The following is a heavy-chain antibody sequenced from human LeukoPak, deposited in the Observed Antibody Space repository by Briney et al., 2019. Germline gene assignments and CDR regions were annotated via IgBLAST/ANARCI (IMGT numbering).Heavy chain of an antibody. Sequence: PGGSLRLSCAASGFTFSNYGMHWVRQAPGKGLEWMSFILFYGSDKYYADSVKGRFTISRDNSKNTLYLQMNSLTTEDTAVYYCAKERGGSHDAFDIWGQGTLVTVSS. CDR3: AKERGGSHDAFDI. V-gene: IGHV3-30*02. CDR1: GFTFSNYG. D-gene: IGHD1-26*01. J-gene: IGHJ3*02. CDR2: ILFYGSDK.